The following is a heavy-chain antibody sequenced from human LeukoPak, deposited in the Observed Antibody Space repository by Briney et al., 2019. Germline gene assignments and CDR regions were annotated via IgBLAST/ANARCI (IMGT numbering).Heavy chain of an antibody. CDR1: GGAISSSSYY. V-gene: IGHV4-39*01. Sequence: SETLSLTCTVSGGAISSSSYYWGWIRQAPGKGLEWIGSIFYSGSTYYNPSLKSRVTMSVDTSKNQFSLKLSSVTAADTAMYYCGRHQTMYYGMDVWGQGTAVTVSS. CDR3: GRHQTMYYGMDV. CDR2: IFYSGST. D-gene: IGHD4/OR15-4a*01. J-gene: IGHJ6*02.